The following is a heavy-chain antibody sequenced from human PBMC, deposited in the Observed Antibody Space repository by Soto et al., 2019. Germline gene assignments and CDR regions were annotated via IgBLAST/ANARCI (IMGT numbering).Heavy chain of an antibody. Sequence: SETLSLTCAVYGGSFSGYYWSWIRQPPGKGLEWIGEINHSGSTNYNPSLKSRVTISVDTSKNQFSLKLSSVTAADTAVYYCARGKGVLWFGGKGRFDYWGQGTLVTVSS. CDR1: GGSFSGYY. CDR3: ARGKGVLWFGGKGRFDY. V-gene: IGHV4-34*01. D-gene: IGHD3-10*01. J-gene: IGHJ4*02. CDR2: INHSGST.